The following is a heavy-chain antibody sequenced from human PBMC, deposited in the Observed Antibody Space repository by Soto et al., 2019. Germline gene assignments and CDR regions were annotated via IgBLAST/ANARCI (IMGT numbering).Heavy chain of an antibody. Sequence: PSETLSLTCTVSGGSISSYYWSWIRQSPGKGLEWIGYIHYSGSTKSNPSLKSRVTISVDTSRNQFSLKLSAVTAADTAVYYCASDDWNWFDSWGQGTLVTVSS. CDR1: GGSISSYY. D-gene: IGHD3-9*01. CDR3: ASDDWNWFDS. V-gene: IGHV4-59*12. J-gene: IGHJ5*01. CDR2: IHYSGST.